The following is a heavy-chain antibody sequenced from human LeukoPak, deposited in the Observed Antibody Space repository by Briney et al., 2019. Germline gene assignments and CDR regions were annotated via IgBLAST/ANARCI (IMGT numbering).Heavy chain of an antibody. V-gene: IGHV3-9*01. CDR3: AKARERGPYYYYYGMDV. Sequence: QPGGSLRLSCAASGFTFDDYAMHWVRQAPGKGLEWVSGISWNSGSIGYADSVKGRFTISRDNAKNSLYLQMNSLRAEDTALYYCAKARERGPYYYYYGMDVWGQGTTVTVSS. CDR2: ISWNSGSI. J-gene: IGHJ6*02. CDR1: GFTFDDYA.